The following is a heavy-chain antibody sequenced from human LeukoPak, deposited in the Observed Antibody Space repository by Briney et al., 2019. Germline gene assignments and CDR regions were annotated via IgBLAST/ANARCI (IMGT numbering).Heavy chain of an antibody. CDR3: ARGTRRITMVRGVKDGMDV. CDR2: INPNSGGT. D-gene: IGHD3-10*01. J-gene: IGHJ6*02. Sequence: ASVTVSCKASGYTFTGYYMHWVRQAPGQGLEWMGWINPNSGGTNYAQKFQGRVTMTRDTSISTAYMELSRLRSDDTAVYYCARGTRRITMVRGVKDGMDVWGQGTTVTVSS. CDR1: GYTFTGYY. V-gene: IGHV1-2*02.